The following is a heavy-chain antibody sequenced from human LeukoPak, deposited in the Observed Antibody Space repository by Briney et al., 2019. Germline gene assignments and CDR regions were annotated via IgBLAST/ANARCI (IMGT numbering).Heavy chain of an antibody. D-gene: IGHD2-21*01. Sequence: PGGSLRLSCAASGFTFDDYGMSWVRQAPGKGLEWVSGINWNGSGAGYADSVKGRFTISRDNAKNSLYLQMNSLRAEDMALYYCAKAPWNHIVGGFDYWGQGTLVTVSS. V-gene: IGHV3-20*04. CDR3: AKAPWNHIVGGFDY. J-gene: IGHJ4*02. CDR2: INWNGSGA. CDR1: GFTFDDYG.